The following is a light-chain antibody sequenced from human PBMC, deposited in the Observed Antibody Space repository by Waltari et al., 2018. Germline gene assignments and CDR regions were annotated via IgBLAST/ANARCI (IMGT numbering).Light chain of an antibody. Sequence: EIVLTQSPGTLSLSPGERATLSYRASQSVSSSYLAWYQQKPGQAPRLLIYGASSRATGIPDRFSGSGSGTDFTLTISRLEPEDFAVYYCQQYGSSFAFGQGTKVEIK. V-gene: IGKV3-20*01. CDR2: GAS. CDR1: QSVSSSY. CDR3: QQYGSSFA. J-gene: IGKJ1*01.